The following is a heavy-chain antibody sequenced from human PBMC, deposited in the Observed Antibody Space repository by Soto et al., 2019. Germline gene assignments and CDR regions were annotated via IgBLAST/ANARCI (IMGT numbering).Heavy chain of an antibody. Sequence: SETLSLTCTVSDGSISRSAFYWGWIRQPPGKGLEWIGSVHYTGSTYYNPSLKSRVTISVDSSKNHLSLKVSSVTAADTAVYYCARASKLPLVPFDIWGQGTMVTVSS. CDR3: ARASKLPLVPFDI. CDR1: DGSISRSAFY. J-gene: IGHJ3*02. V-gene: IGHV4-39*02. CDR2: VHYTGST. D-gene: IGHD1-7*01.